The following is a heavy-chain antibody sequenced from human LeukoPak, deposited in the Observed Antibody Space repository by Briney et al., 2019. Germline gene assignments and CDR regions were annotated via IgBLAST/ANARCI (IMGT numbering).Heavy chain of an antibody. V-gene: IGHV1-69*13. CDR2: IIPIFGTA. CDR3: ARGPPVAAHNWFDP. Sequence: GASVKVSFKASGGTFSIYAISWARQAPGQGLEWMGGIIPIFGTANYAQKFQGRVTITADESTSTAYMELSSLRSEDTAVYYCARGPPVAAHNWFDPWGQGTLVTVSS. J-gene: IGHJ5*02. CDR1: GGTFSIYA. D-gene: IGHD6-19*01.